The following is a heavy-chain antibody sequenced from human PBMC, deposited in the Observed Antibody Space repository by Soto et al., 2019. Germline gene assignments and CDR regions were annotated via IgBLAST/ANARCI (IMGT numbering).Heavy chain of an antibody. CDR1: GGSISSDDYY. V-gene: IGHV4-30-4*01. CDR2: IYYSGST. Sequence: SETLSLTCTVSGGSISSDDYYWSWIRQPPGKGLEWIGYIYYSGSTYYNPSLKSRVTISVDTSKNHFSLKLSSVTAADTAVYYCARVKLEVSGSQYYYYGMDVWGQGTTVTVSS. J-gene: IGHJ6*02. D-gene: IGHD6-13*01. CDR3: ARVKLEVSGSQYYYYGMDV.